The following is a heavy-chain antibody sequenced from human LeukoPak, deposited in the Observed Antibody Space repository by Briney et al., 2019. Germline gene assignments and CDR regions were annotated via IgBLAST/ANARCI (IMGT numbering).Heavy chain of an antibody. V-gene: IGHV4-59*01. J-gene: IGHJ3*02. CDR2: IYYSGST. D-gene: IGHD5-18*01. Sequence: PSETLSLICTVWGGSISSYYGRCMRQPPGKALVGIGYIYYSGSTNYNPSPKRRVTLSVDTSKNQFSLKLSSVTTADTAVYFCARVLRGYSYFYGFDIWGQGTMVTVSS. CDR1: GGSISSYY. CDR3: ARVLRGYSYFYGFDI.